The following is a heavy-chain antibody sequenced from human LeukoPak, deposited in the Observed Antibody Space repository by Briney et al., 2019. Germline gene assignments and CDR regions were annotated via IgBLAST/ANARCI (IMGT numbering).Heavy chain of an antibody. J-gene: IGHJ3*02. CDR2: TSSDENNK. CDR1: GFTFSSYD. D-gene: IGHD5-24*01. V-gene: IGHV3-30*18. Sequence: PGGSLRLSCAASGFTFSSYDMHWVHQAPGKGLEWVSVTSSDENNKYYADSVKGRFTISRDNSKNTLYLQMSSLRPEDTAVYYCAKEGRWLQLGGAFDIWGQGTMVTVSS. CDR3: AKEGRWLQLGGAFDI.